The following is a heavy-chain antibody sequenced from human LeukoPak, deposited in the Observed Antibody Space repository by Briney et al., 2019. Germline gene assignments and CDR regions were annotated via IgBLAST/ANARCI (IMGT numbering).Heavy chain of an antibody. CDR3: ARGFGAGIVGAHRY. CDR2: MSPNSGNT. V-gene: IGHV1-8*03. CDR1: GYTFTSYD. D-gene: IGHD1-26*01. J-gene: IGHJ4*02. Sequence: ASVKVSCKASGYTFTSYDINWVRQATGQGLEWMGWMSPNSGNTGYAQKFQGRVTITRNTSISTAYMELSSLRSEDTAVYYCARGFGAGIVGAHRYWGQGTLVTVSS.